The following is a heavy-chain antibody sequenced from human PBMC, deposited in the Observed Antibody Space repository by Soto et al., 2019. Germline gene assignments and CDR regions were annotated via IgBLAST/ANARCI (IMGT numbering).Heavy chain of an antibody. Sequence: ASVKVSCKASGYTFTSYYMHWVRQAPGQGLEWMGIINPSGGSTSYAQKFQGRVTMTRDTSTSTVYMELSSLRSEDTAVYYCARDPRSGYDSSGYYYTGAFDIWGQGTMVTVSS. CDR2: INPSGGST. V-gene: IGHV1-46*01. CDR3: ARDPRSGYDSSGYYYTGAFDI. J-gene: IGHJ3*02. D-gene: IGHD3-22*01. CDR1: GYTFTSYY.